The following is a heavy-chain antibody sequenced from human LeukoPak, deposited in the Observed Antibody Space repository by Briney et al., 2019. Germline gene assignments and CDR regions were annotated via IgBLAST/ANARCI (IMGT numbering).Heavy chain of an antibody. CDR2: IYYSGSS. V-gene: IGHV4-59*01. Sequence: SETLSLTCNVSGGSISGYHWSWIRQPPGKGLEWLGYIYYSGSSNYNPSLKSRVTMSADTSKNQFSLKLSSVTAADTAVYYCARVPRSYYYYYHMDVWGKGTTVTVSS. CDR1: GGSISGYH. CDR3: ARVPRSYYYYYHMDV. J-gene: IGHJ6*03.